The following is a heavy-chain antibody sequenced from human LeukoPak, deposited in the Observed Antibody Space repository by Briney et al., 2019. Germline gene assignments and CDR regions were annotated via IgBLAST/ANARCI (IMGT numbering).Heavy chain of an antibody. CDR1: RDSIRSSY. V-gene: IGHV4-59*01. CDR2: IYYSGGA. Sequence: PSETLSLTCTVSRDSIRSSYWSWIRQPPGETLEWVGYIYYSGGANYHPSLKDRVSMSVDTSKNQLFLRLSSVTAADTAVYYCARERGGQRSGQFDQWGQGILVTVPS. CDR3: ARERGGQRSGQFDQ. D-gene: IGHD2-15*01. J-gene: IGHJ4*02.